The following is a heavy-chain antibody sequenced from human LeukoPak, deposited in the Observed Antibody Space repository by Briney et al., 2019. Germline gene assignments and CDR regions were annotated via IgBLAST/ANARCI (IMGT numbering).Heavy chain of an antibody. CDR3: AREPIVGATTEFYFDY. CDR2: IIPIFGTA. J-gene: IGHJ4*02. V-gene: IGHV1-69*05. Sequence: ASVKVSCKASGGTFSSYAVSWVQQAPGQGREWMGRIIPIFGTANYAQKFQGRVTITTDESTSTAYMELSSLRSEDTAVYYCAREPIVGATTEFYFDYWGQGTLVTVSS. D-gene: IGHD1-26*01. CDR1: GGTFSSYA.